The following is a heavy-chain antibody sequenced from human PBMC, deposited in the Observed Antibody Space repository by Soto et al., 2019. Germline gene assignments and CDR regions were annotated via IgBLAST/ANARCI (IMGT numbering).Heavy chain of an antibody. V-gene: IGHV3-48*01. CDR1: GFTFSTYD. CDR3: ARSYYYDTPTIGY. D-gene: IGHD3-22*01. Sequence: GGSLRLSCAASGFTFSTYDMSWVRQAPGKGLEWISYISISITSIYYADSVKGRFTVSRDNAKNSLSLQMSSLRAEYTAMYYCARSYYYDTPTIGYWGQGTLVTVSS. CDR2: ISISITSI. J-gene: IGHJ4*02.